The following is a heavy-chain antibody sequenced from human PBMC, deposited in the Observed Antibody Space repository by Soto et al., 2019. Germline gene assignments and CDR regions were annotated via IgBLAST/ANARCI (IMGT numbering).Heavy chain of an antibody. V-gene: IGHV4-34*01. D-gene: IGHD5-12*01. Sequence: ASETLSLTCAVYGGSFSGYYWSWIRQPPGKGLEWIGEINHSGSTNYNPSLKSRVTISVDTSKNQFSLKLSSVTAADTAVYYCARGGGRGYSGYDYINYFVYWGQGTLVTVSS. CDR2: INHSGST. J-gene: IGHJ4*02. CDR3: ARGGGRGYSGYDYINYFVY. CDR1: GGSFSGYY.